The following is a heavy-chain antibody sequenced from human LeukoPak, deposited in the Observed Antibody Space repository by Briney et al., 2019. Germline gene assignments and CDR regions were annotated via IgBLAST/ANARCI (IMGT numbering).Heavy chain of an antibody. Sequence: SETLSLTCTVSGGSISSYYWSWIRQPPGKGLEWIGYIYTSESTNYNPSLKSRVTISVDTSKNQFSLKLSSVTAADTAVYYCARFGSSSWDYYYMDVWGKGTTVTVSS. CDR1: GGSISSYY. V-gene: IGHV4-4*09. CDR2: IYTSEST. D-gene: IGHD6-13*01. J-gene: IGHJ6*03. CDR3: ARFGSSSWDYYYMDV.